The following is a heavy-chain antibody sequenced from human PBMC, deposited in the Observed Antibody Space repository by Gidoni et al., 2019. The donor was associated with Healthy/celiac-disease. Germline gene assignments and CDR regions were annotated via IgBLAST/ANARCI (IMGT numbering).Heavy chain of an antibody. CDR2: IRYDGSNK. V-gene: IGHV3-30*02. Sequence: QVQLVESGGGVVQPGGSLRLSCAASGFTFSSYGMHWVRQAPGKGLEWVAFIRYDGSNKYYADSVKGRFTISRDNSKNTLYLQMNSLRAEDTAVYYCAKDEGDIVVVVAATPIDYWGQGTLVTVSS. CDR1: GFTFSSYG. J-gene: IGHJ4*02. CDR3: AKDEGDIVVVVAATPIDY. D-gene: IGHD2-15*01.